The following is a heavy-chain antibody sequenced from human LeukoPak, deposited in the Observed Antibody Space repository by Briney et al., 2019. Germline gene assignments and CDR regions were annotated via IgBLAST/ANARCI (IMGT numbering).Heavy chain of an antibody. V-gene: IGHV6-1*01. CDR2: TYYRSKWSN. Sequence: PSQTLSPTCDISGDSVSSNSAAWNWIRQSPSRGLEWLGRTYYRSKWSNDYAASVKSRITINPDTSKNQFSLQVRSVTPEDTAVYYCARSNEGYIDYWGQGTPVTVPS. D-gene: IGHD2-2*02. CDR1: GDSVSSNSAA. J-gene: IGHJ4*02. CDR3: ARSNEGYIDY.